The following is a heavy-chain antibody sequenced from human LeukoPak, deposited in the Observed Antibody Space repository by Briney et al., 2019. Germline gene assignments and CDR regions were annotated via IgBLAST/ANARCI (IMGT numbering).Heavy chain of an antibody. V-gene: IGHV1-69*04. Sequence: GASVKVSCKASGGTFSSYTISWVRHAPGQGLGWMGRIIPILGIANYAQKFQGRVTITADKSTSTAYMELSSLRSEDTAVYYCARDRFVDYDFWSGYYPPAEIDYWGQGTLVTVSS. J-gene: IGHJ4*02. CDR2: IIPILGIA. CDR3: ARDRFVDYDFWSGYYPPAEIDY. CDR1: GGTFSSYT. D-gene: IGHD3-3*01.